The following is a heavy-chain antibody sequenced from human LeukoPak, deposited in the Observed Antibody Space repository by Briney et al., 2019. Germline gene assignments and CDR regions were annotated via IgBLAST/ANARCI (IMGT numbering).Heavy chain of an antibody. CDR2: IYYSGST. CDR1: GGSISSYY. CDR3: ARQRRTGDLG. Sequence: KPSETLSLTCTVSGGSISSYYWSWIRQPPGKGLEWIGYIYYSGSTYYNPSLRSRVTISVDTSNNQFSLKLSSVTAADTAVYYCARQRRTGDLGWGQGTLVTVSS. D-gene: IGHD7-27*01. J-gene: IGHJ4*02. V-gene: IGHV4-59*08.